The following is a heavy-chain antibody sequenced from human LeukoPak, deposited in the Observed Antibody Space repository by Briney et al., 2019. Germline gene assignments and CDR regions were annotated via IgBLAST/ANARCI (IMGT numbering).Heavy chain of an antibody. CDR2: ISYDGSNK. D-gene: IGHD2-2*01. J-gene: IGHJ4*02. CDR3: AKDRSYSWALDY. V-gene: IGHV3-30*18. CDR1: GITFSSSN. Sequence: GGSLRLSCAASGITFSSSNMHWVRQAPGKGLEWVAVISYDGSNKYYADSVKGRFTISRDNSKNTVYLQMNSLRAEDTAVYYCAKDRSYSWALDYWGQGTLVTVSS.